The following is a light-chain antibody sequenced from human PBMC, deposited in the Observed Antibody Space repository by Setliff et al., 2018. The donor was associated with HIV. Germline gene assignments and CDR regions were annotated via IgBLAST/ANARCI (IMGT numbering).Light chain of an antibody. CDR1: SSDVGSYNL. V-gene: IGLV2-23*02. Sequence: VSGSPGQSITISCTGTSSDVGSYNLVSWYQQHPGKAPKLMIYEVSKRPSGVSNRFSGSKSGNTASLTISGLQAEDEADYYCCSYAGSSTYVFGTGTKVTVL. J-gene: IGLJ1*01. CDR3: CSYAGSSTYV. CDR2: EVS.